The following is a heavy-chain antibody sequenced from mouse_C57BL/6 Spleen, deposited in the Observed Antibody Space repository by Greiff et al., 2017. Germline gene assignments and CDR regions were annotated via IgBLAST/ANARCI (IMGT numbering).Heavy chain of an antibody. CDR2: IYPRSGNT. CDR3: ARENFGADYAMDY. CDR1: GYTFTSYG. Sequence: QVQLKESGAELARPGASVKLSCKASGYTFTSYGISWVKQRTGQGLEWIGEIYPRSGNTYYNEKFKGKATLTADKSSSTAYMELRSLTSEDSAVYFCARENFGADYAMDYWGQGTSVTVSS. V-gene: IGHV1-81*01. J-gene: IGHJ4*01.